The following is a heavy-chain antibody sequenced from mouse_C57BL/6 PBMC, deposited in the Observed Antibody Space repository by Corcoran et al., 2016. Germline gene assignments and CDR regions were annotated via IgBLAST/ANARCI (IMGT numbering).Heavy chain of an antibody. D-gene: IGHD1-1*01. CDR3: ARSDYGSSYGYAMDY. V-gene: IGHV1-75*01. Sequence: QVQLQQSGPELVKPGASVKISCKASGYTFTDYYINWVKQRPGQGLEWIGWIFPGSGSTYYNEKVKGKATLTVDKSSSTAYMLLSSLTSEDYGVYFGARSDYGSSYGYAMDYWGQGTSVTVSS. CDR2: IFPGSGST. J-gene: IGHJ4*01. CDR1: GYTFTDYY.